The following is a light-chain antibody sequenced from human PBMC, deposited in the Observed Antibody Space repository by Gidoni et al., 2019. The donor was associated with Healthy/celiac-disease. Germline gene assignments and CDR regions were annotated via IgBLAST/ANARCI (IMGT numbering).Light chain of an antibody. J-gene: IGKJ3*01. V-gene: IGKV1-39*01. CDR1: QSISSY. CDR2: AAS. CDR3: QQSYNTPHT. Sequence: IHLTQSPSSLSASVGDRVTLTCRASQSISSYLNWYQQKPGKAPKLLIYAASSLQSGVPSRFSGSGSGTDFTLTISSLQPEDFATYYCQQSYNTPHTFGPXTKVDIK.